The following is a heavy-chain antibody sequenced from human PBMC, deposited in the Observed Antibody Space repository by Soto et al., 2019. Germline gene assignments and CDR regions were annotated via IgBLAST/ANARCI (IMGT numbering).Heavy chain of an antibody. D-gene: IGHD3-10*02. J-gene: IGHJ4*02. CDR2: IYWDDDK. CDR3: AHRHEHKPYYVGTEEGNGMGLFDY. Sequence: SGPTLVKPTQTLTLTCTFSGFSLSTSGVGVGWIRQPPGKALEWLALIYWDDDKRYSPSLKSRLTITKDTSKNQVVLTMTNMDPVDTATYYCAHRHEHKPYYVGTEEGNGMGLFDYWGQGTLVTVSS. CDR1: GFSLSTSGVG. V-gene: IGHV2-5*02.